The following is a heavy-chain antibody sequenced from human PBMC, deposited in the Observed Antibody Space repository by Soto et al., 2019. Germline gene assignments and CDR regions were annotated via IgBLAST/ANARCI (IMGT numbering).Heavy chain of an antibody. D-gene: IGHD2-2*01. CDR1: GFTVSSNY. V-gene: IGHV3-53*04. CDR3: ARYCSSTSCQGLDAFDI. CDR2: IYSGGST. J-gene: IGHJ3*02. Sequence: PGGSLRLSCAASGFTVSSNYMSWVRQAPGKGLEWVSVIYSGGSTYYADSVKGRFTISRHNSKNTLYLQMNSLRAEDTAVYYCARYCSSTSCQGLDAFDIWGQGTMVTVSS.